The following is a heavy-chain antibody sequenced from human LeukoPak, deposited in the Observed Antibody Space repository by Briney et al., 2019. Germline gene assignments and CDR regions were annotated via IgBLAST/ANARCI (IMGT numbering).Heavy chain of an antibody. J-gene: IGHJ4*02. CDR2: ISSSSSYI. D-gene: IGHD1-26*01. V-gene: IGHV3-21*01. CDR1: GFTFSSYS. Sequence: GGSLRLSCAASGFTFSSYSMNWVRQAPGKGLEWVSSISSSSSYIYYADSAKGRFTISRDNAKNSLYLQMNSLRAEDTAVYYCARAGASYFDYWGQGTLVTVSS. CDR3: ARAGASYFDY.